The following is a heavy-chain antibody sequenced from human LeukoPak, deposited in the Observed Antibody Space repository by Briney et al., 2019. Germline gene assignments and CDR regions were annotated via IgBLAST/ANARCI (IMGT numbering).Heavy chain of an antibody. CDR3: ARLGVRNSSGYYSDY. CDR2: IIPILGIA. D-gene: IGHD3-22*01. J-gene: IGHJ4*02. CDR1: GGTFSSYA. V-gene: IGHV1-69*04. Sequence: GASVKVSCKASGGTFSSYAISWVRQAPGQGLEWMGRIIPILGIANYAQKFQGRVTMTRDTSISTAYMELSRLRSDDTAVYYCARLGVRNSSGYYSDYWGQGTLVTVSS.